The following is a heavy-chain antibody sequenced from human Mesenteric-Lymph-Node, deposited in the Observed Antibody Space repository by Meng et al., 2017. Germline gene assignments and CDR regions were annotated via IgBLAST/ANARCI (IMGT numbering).Heavy chain of an antibody. Sequence: GESLKISCAASGFTFSSYWMSWVRQAPVKGLEWVANIKQDGSEKYYVDSVKGRFTISRDNAKNSLYLQMNSLRAEDTAVYYCARLAAAVYYYFDYWGQGTLVTVSS. CDR1: GFTFSSYW. J-gene: IGHJ4*02. V-gene: IGHV3-7*01. CDR3: ARLAAAVYYYFDY. CDR2: IKQDGSEK. D-gene: IGHD6-13*01.